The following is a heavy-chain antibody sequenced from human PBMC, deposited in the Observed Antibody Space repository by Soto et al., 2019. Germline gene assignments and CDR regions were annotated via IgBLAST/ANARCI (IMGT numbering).Heavy chain of an antibody. CDR2: IYWDDDK. J-gene: IGHJ4*02. CDR1: GFSLSTSGMG. Sequence: QITLKESGPTLVKPTQTLTLTCTFSGFSLSTSGMGVGWIRQPPGKALEWLAVIYWDDDKRSSSSLKSRLTISKDTSRNQVVLTITNMDPVDTATYYCAHLETGYSLDYWGQGTLVTVSS. D-gene: IGHD3-9*01. V-gene: IGHV2-5*02. CDR3: AHLETGYSLDY.